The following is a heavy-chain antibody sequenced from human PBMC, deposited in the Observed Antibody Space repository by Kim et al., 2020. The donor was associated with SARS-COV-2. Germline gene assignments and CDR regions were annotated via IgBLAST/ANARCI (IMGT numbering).Heavy chain of an antibody. J-gene: IGHJ6*03. CDR2: ISGSGSST. D-gene: IGHD2-2*01. CDR1: GFTFSSYA. Sequence: GGSLRLSCAASGFTFSSYAMSWVRQAPGKGLEWVSVISGSGSSTYYADSVKGRFTISRGNSNNTLYLQMTSLRAEDTAVYYCAKDGGYCSSTRCYSFYYYMDVWGKGTTVTASS. CDR3: AKDGGYCSSTRCYSFYYYMDV. V-gene: IGHV3-23*01.